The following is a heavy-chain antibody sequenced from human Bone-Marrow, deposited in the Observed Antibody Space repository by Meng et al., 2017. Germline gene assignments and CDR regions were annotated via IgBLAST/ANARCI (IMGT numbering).Heavy chain of an antibody. Sequence: GESLKISCAASGFTFSSYGMHWVRQAPGKGLEWVAVIWYDGSNKYYADSVKGRFTISRDNSKNTLYLQMNSLRAEDTAVYYCARYPPSGSYYTYYFDYWGQGTLVTVSS. J-gene: IGHJ4*02. CDR3: ARYPPSGSYYTYYFDY. V-gene: IGHV3-33*01. CDR1: GFTFSSYG. CDR2: IWYDGSNK. D-gene: IGHD1-26*01.